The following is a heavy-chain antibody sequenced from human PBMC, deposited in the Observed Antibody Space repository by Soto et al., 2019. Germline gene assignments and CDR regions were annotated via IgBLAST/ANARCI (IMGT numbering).Heavy chain of an antibody. Sequence: QVQLEQSGAEVKKPGASVKVSCKASGYTFTTHAMHWVRQAPGQGLDWMGWINVGTGDTKYSQKFQGRVTFTRDTSANTGYMELSSLRSEDTAVYYCATKHTFGDYEYWGQGTLVTVSS. V-gene: IGHV1-3*01. D-gene: IGHD4-17*01. CDR1: GYTFTTHA. J-gene: IGHJ4*02. CDR3: ATKHTFGDYEY. CDR2: INVGTGDT.